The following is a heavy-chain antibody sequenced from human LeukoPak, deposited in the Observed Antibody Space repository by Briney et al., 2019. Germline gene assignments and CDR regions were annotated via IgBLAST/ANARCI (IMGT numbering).Heavy chain of an antibody. V-gene: IGHV4-61*02. CDR2: IYTSGST. CDR1: GGSISSGSYY. Sequence: SETLSLTCTVSGGSISSGSYYWSWIRQPAGKGLEWIGRIYTSGSTNYNPSLKSRVTISVDTSKNQFSLKLSSVTAAGTAVYYCARVHDFWSGRWFDPWGQGTLVTVSS. J-gene: IGHJ5*02. D-gene: IGHD3-3*01. CDR3: ARVHDFWSGRWFDP.